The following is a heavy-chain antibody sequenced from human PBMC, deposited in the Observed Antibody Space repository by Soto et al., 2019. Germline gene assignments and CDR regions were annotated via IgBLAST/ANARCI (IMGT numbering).Heavy chain of an antibody. J-gene: IGHJ5*02. CDR3: ARLSYGSGSYMAWFDP. D-gene: IGHD3-10*01. CDR2: IYYSGST. Sequence: PSETLSLTCTVSGGSISSYYWSWIRQPPGKGLEWIGYIYYSGSTNYNPSLKSRVTISVDTSKNQFSLKLSSVTAADTAVYYCARLSYGSGSYMAWFDPWGQGTLVTVSS. CDR1: GGSISSYY. V-gene: IGHV4-59*08.